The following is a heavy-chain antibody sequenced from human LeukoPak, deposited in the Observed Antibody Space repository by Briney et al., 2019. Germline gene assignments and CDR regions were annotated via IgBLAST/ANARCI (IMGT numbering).Heavy chain of an antibody. D-gene: IGHD6-13*01. V-gene: IGHV2-5*01. Sequence: SGLTLVKPTQTLTLTCTFSGFSLSTNGVGVGWFRQAPGKALEWLALISWNGDERYSPSLKSRLSIMKDASKNHVVLPLSNMDPADTATYYCSHSITSSSSLYDYVAGFDYWGQGTLVTVSS. CDR2: ISWNGDE. J-gene: IGHJ4*02. CDR1: GFSLSTNGVG. CDR3: SHSITSSSSLYDYVAGFDY.